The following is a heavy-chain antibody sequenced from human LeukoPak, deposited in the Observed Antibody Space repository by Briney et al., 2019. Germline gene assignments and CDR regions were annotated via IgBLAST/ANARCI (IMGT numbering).Heavy chain of an antibody. V-gene: IGHV3-23*01. J-gene: IGHJ4*02. CDR2: ISGSGGST. Sequence: GGSLRLSCAVSGFTFSSYAMSWVRQAPGKGLEWVSAISGSGGSTYYADSVKGRFTISRDNSKNTLYLQMNSLRAEDTAVYYCAKPGLLWFGELSSGYYFDYWGQGTLVTVSS. D-gene: IGHD3-10*01. CDR3: AKPGLLWFGELSSGYYFDY. CDR1: GFTFSSYA.